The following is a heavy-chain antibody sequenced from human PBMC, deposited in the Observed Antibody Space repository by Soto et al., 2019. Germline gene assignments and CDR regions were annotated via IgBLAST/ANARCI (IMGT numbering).Heavy chain of an antibody. CDR1: GFTFSGSA. CDR3: TRSPYYYYDSSGSIPPHFDY. J-gene: IGHJ4*02. CDR2: IRSKANSYAT. V-gene: IGHV3-73*01. D-gene: IGHD3-22*01. Sequence: GGSLRLSCAASGFTFSGSALHWVRQASGTGLEWVGRIRSKANSYATAYAASVKGRFTISRDDSKNTAYLQMNSLKTEDTAVYYCTRSPYYYYDSSGSIPPHFDYWGQGTLVTVSS.